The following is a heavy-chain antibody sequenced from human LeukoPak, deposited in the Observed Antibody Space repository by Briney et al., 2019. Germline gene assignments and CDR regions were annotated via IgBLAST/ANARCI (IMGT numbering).Heavy chain of an antibody. D-gene: IGHD4-17*01. V-gene: IGHV3-30*18. J-gene: IGHJ4*02. Sequence: GGSLRLSCAASGFTFSSYGMHWVRQTPGKGLEWVAVISYDGSNKYYADSVKGRFTISRDNSKNTPYLQMNSLRAEDTAVYYCAKDSGDYGNYWGQGTLVTVSS. CDR3: AKDSGDYGNY. CDR2: ISYDGSNK. CDR1: GFTFSSYG.